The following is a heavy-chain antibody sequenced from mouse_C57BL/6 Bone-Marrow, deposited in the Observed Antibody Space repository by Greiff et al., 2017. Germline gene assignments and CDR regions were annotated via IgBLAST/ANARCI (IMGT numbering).Heavy chain of an antibody. V-gene: IGHV1-75*01. CDR1: GYTFTDYY. D-gene: IGHD1-1*01. CDR2: LFPGSGST. Sequence: VQLQESGPELVKPGASVTISCKASGYTFTDYYINWVKQRPGQGLEWIGWLFPGSGSTYYNEKFKGKATLTVDKSSSTNYLLLSSLTSEDSAVYVCAREGCTTVVAGHYFDYWGQGTTLTVSS. J-gene: IGHJ2*01. CDR3: AREGCTTVVAGHYFDY.